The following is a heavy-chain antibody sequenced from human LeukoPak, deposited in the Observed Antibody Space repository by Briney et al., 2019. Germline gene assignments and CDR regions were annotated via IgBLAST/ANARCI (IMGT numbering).Heavy chain of an antibody. Sequence: SETLSLTCTVSGGSISSYYWSWIRQPPGKGLEWIGYIYYSGSTNYNPSLKSRVTISVDTSKNQFSLRLSSVTAADTAVYYCARQEIYCYYGMDVWGQGTTVTVSS. V-gene: IGHV4-59*08. CDR1: GGSISSYY. CDR2: IYYSGST. J-gene: IGHJ6*02. CDR3: ARQEIYCYYGMDV.